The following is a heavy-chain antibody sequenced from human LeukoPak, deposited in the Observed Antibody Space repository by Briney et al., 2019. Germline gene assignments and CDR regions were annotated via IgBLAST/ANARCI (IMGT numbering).Heavy chain of an antibody. CDR3: ARASQLELLRLDAFDI. D-gene: IGHD1-7*01. Sequence: GASVKVSCKASGGTFSSYAIGWVRQAPGQGLEWMGGTIPIFGTANYAQKFQGRVTITTDESTSTAYMELSSLRSEDTAVYYCARASQLELLRLDAFDIWGQGTMVTVSS. J-gene: IGHJ3*02. V-gene: IGHV1-69*05. CDR1: GGTFSSYA. CDR2: TIPIFGTA.